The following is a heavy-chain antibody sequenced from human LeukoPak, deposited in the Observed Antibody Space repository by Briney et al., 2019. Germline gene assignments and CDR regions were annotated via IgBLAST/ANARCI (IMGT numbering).Heavy chain of an antibody. Sequence: PGGSLRLSCGASGFSFSASSMHWVRQAPGKGLEWVGRIRSKINGNATHFAASVDGRFTVSRDDSKNTMYLHMNSLKTEDTAVYYCASGGGVLAAFDIWGQGTMVIVSS. CDR1: GFSFSASS. CDR3: ASGGGVLAAFDI. V-gene: IGHV3-73*01. CDR2: IRSKINGNAT. J-gene: IGHJ3*02. D-gene: IGHD2-8*02.